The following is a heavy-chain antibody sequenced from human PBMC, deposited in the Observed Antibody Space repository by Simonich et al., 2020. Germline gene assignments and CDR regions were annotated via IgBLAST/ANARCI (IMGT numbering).Heavy chain of an antibody. J-gene: IGHJ5*02. V-gene: IGHV1-2*02. CDR1: GYTFTGYY. CDR3: ARIANPGKDLNWFDP. CDR2: LNPNSGGT. D-gene: IGHD2-15*01. Sequence: QVQLVQSGAEVKKPGASVKVSCKASGYTFTGYYMHWVQQAPGQGLEWRGWLNPNSGGTNYEQKFQGRVTMTRDTSISTAYMELSRLRSDDTAVYYCARIANPGKDLNWFDPWGQGTLVTVSS.